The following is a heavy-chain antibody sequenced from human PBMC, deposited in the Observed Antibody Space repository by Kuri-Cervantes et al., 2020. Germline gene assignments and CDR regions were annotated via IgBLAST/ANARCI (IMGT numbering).Heavy chain of an antibody. J-gene: IGHJ5*02. D-gene: IGHD2-8*02. CDR3: VREGCSGGICYKRGIDP. CDR1: GYTFTSYG. Sequence: ASVKVSCKASGYTFTSYGISWVRQAPGQGLEWMGWINAGNGNTKYSQKFQGRVTITRDTSASTVYMELSSLRSEDTAVFYCVREGCSGGICYKRGIDPWGQGTLVTVSS. V-gene: IGHV1-3*01. CDR2: INAGNGNT.